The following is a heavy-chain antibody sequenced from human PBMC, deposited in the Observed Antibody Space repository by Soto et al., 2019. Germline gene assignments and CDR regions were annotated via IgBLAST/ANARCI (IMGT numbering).Heavy chain of an antibody. J-gene: IGHJ4*02. CDR2: IKSFADGGTT. V-gene: IGHV3-15*07. D-gene: IGHD3-9*01. CDR3: TRRPKAADIGVGSLDF. CDR1: GYSFTDAW. Sequence: EVKLVESGGDLVKPGGSLRLSCAASGYSFTDAWMNWVRQAPGKGLEWVGRIKSFADGGTTEYAAPGKGRFSISREDSTLTVFLQMNSLQTEDTAVYYCTRRPKAADIGVGSLDFWGRGTRVTVSA.